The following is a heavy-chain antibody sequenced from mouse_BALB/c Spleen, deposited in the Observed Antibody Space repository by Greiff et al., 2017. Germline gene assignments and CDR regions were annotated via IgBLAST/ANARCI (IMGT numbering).Heavy chain of an antibody. V-gene: IGHV2-9*02. D-gene: IGHD2-14*01. Sequence: VKLQESGPGLVAPSQSLSITCTVSGFSLTSYGVHWVRQPPGKGLEWLGVIWAGGSTNYNSALMSRLSISKDNSKSQVFLKMNSLQTDDTAMYYCARDAYRYSWYFDVWGAGTTVTVSS. CDR1: GFSLTSYG. J-gene: IGHJ1*01. CDR3: ARDAYRYSWYFDV. CDR2: IWAGGST.